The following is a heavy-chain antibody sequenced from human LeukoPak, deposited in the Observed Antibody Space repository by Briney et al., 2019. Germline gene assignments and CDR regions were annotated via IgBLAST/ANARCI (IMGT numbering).Heavy chain of an antibody. J-gene: IGHJ4*02. D-gene: IGHD3-3*01. Sequence: SSETLSLTCTVSGASISTYYWSWLRQSAGKGLEWIGRIYSSGSSNYNASLKSRVTMSVDTSKNQFSLKLSSVAAADTAVYYCARIFSVGYYFDYWGQGTLVTVSS. V-gene: IGHV4-4*07. CDR1: GASISTYY. CDR3: ARIFSVGYYFDY. CDR2: IYSSGSS.